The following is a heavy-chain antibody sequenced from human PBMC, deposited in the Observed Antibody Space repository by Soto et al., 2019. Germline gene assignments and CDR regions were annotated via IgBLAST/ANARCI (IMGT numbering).Heavy chain of an antibody. CDR3: ARGGPELATIGSFDY. V-gene: IGHV1-46*01. Sequence: QVQVVQSGAEVKKPGASVKVSCKASGYTFINYYMHWVRQAPGQGLEWIARIIPSDGSTHYAQRFQDRVIMTRDTSTSTVYMELNSLRSEDSAVYYCARGGPELATIGSFDYWGQGTLVTVSS. J-gene: IGHJ4*02. CDR1: GYTFINYY. CDR2: IIPSDGST. D-gene: IGHD5-12*01.